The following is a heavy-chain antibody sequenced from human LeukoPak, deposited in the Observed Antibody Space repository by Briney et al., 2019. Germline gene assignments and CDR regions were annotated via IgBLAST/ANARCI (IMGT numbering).Heavy chain of an antibody. CDR3: ATSDGGLGALGDGDAFDI. J-gene: IGHJ3*02. CDR1: GFTFSSYG. D-gene: IGHD3-16*01. CDR2: IRYDGSNK. V-gene: IGHV3-30*02. Sequence: GGSLRLSCAASGFTFSSYGMHWVRQAPGKGLEWVAFIRYDGSNKYYADSVKGRFTISRDNSKNTLYLQMNSLRAEDTAVYYCATSDGGLGALGDGDAFDIWGQGTMVTVSS.